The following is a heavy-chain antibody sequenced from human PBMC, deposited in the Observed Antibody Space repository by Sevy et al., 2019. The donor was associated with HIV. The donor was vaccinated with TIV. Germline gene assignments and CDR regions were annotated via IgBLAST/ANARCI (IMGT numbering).Heavy chain of an antibody. V-gene: IGHV1-69*13. Sequence: ASVKVSCKASGGTFSSYAISWVRQAPVQGLEWMGGIIPIFGTANYAQKFQGRVTITADESTSTAYMELSSLRSEDTAVYYCARTYCTNGVCPFPLYNWFDPWGQGTLVTVSS. CDR2: IIPIFGTA. D-gene: IGHD2-8*01. CDR3: ARTYCTNGVCPFPLYNWFDP. CDR1: GGTFSSYA. J-gene: IGHJ5*02.